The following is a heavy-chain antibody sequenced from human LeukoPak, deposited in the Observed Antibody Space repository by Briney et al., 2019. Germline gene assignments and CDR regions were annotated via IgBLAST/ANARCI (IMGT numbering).Heavy chain of an antibody. Sequence: PGGSLRLSCAASGFTVSNNYMNWVRQAPGKGLEWVSVIYSAGTTYYADSVRGRFTISKDNSKNTLYLQMNSLRAEDTAVYYCARSLVPTYFDYWGQGTLVTVSS. CDR2: IYSAGTT. V-gene: IGHV3-53*01. D-gene: IGHD5/OR15-5a*01. CDR1: GFTVSNNY. CDR3: ARSLVPTYFDY. J-gene: IGHJ4*02.